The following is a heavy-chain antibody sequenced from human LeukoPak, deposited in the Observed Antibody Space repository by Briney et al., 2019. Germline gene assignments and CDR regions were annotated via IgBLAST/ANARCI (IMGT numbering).Heavy chain of an antibody. V-gene: IGHV4-59*01. CDR1: GGSFSGYY. CDR3: ARGTRGYSYGFDC. Sequence: SETLSLTCALFGGSFSGYYWSWTRQPPGGGLEWIGYIYYSGSNNYNPSLKSRVTISVDTSKNQFSLKLSSVTAADTAVYYCARGTRGYSYGFDCWGQGTLVTVSS. CDR2: IYYSGSN. D-gene: IGHD5-18*01. J-gene: IGHJ4*02.